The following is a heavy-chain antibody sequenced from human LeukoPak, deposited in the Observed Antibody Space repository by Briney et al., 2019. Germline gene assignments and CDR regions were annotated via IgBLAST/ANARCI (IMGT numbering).Heavy chain of an antibody. CDR3: ASLGRQWLDAFDI. J-gene: IGHJ3*02. D-gene: IGHD6-19*01. CDR2: INHSGST. Sequence: SETLPLTCAVYGGSFSGYYWSWIRQPPGKGLEWIGEINHSGSTNYNPSLKSRVTISVDTSKNQFSLKLSSVTAADTAVYYCASLGRQWLDAFDIWGQGTMVTVSS. CDR1: GGSFSGYY. V-gene: IGHV4-34*01.